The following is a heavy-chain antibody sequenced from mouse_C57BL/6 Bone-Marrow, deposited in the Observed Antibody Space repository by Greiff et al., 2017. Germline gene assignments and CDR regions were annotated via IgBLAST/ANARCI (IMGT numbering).Heavy chain of an antibody. J-gene: IGHJ3*01. Sequence: VQLQQPGAELVKPGASVKVSCKASGYTFTSYWMHWVKQRPGQGLEWIGRIHPSDSDTTYNQKFKGKATLTVYKSSSTALMQLSSLTSEDSVVYCCANRGENLSGAWFAYWGKGTLGTVSA. D-gene: IGHD1-1*01. CDR3: ANRGENLSGAWFAY. CDR2: IHPSDSDT. CDR1: GYTFTSYW. V-gene: IGHV1-74*01.